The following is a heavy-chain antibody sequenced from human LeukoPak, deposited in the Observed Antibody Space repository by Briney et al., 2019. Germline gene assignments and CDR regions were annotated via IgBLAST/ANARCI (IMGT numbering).Heavy chain of an antibody. CDR2: INHSGST. CDR1: GGSFSGYY. D-gene: IGHD3-10*01. J-gene: IGHJ3*02. Sequence: PSETLSLTCAVYGGSFSGYYWSWIRQPPGKGLEWIGEINHSGSTNYNPSLKSRVTISVDTSKSQFSLKLSSVTAADTAVYYCARVKVYGSGKDAFDIWGQGTMVTVSS. CDR3: ARVKVYGSGKDAFDI. V-gene: IGHV4-34*01.